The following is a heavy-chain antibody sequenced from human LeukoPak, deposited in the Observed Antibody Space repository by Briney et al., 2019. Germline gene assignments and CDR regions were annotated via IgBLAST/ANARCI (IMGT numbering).Heavy chain of an antibody. Sequence: GGSLRLSCAASGFTFSTEWMHWVRQVPGKGLVWVARIKSDGSTTSYADSVKGRFTISRDNAKNSLYLQMNSLRAEDTAVYYCARDSEWFGVDGFDYWGQGTLVTVSS. J-gene: IGHJ4*02. CDR3: ARDSEWFGVDGFDY. V-gene: IGHV3-74*01. D-gene: IGHD3-10*01. CDR2: IKSDGSTT. CDR1: GFTFSTEW.